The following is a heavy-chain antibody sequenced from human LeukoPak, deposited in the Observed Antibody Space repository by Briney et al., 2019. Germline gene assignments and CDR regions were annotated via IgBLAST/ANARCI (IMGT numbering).Heavy chain of an antibody. D-gene: IGHD3-22*01. CDR3: ARVMSGYDSSGYSSKMFDY. CDR1: GYTFTSYY. V-gene: IGHV1-46*01. J-gene: IGHJ4*02. CDR2: INPSGGST. Sequence: ASVKVSCKASGYTFTSYYMHWVRQAPGQGLEWMGIINPSGGSTSYAQKFQGRVTMTRDTSTSIVYMELSSLRSEDTAVYYCARVMSGYDSSGYSSKMFDYWGQGTLVTVSS.